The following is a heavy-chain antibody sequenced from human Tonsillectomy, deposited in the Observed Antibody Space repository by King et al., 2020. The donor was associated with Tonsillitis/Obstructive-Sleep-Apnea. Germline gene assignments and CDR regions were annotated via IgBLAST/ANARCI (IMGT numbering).Heavy chain of an antibody. Sequence: VQLQESGPGLVKPSETLSLTCTVSGGSVSSVSYYWSWIRQPPGKGLEWIGYIYYSGSTNYIPSLKSRVTISVDTSKNQFSLKLSSVTAADTAVYYCTRDFWSSTSCYSEYWGQGTLVTVSS. V-gene: IGHV4-61*01. CDR1: GGSVSSVSYY. CDR3: TRDFWSSTSCYSEY. CDR2: IYYSGST. J-gene: IGHJ4*02. D-gene: IGHD2-2*02.